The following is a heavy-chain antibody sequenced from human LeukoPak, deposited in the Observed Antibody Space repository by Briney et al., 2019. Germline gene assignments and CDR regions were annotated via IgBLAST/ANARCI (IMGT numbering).Heavy chain of an antibody. Sequence: GGSLRLSCAASGFTVSSNYMSWVRQAPGKGLEWVSVIYSGGSTYYADSVKGRFAISRDNSKNTLYLQMNSLRAEDTAVYYCARVGDVDTAMFDYWGQGTLVTVSS. CDR2: IYSGGST. CDR1: GFTVSSNY. J-gene: IGHJ4*02. CDR3: ARVGDVDTAMFDY. D-gene: IGHD5-18*01. V-gene: IGHV3-66*01.